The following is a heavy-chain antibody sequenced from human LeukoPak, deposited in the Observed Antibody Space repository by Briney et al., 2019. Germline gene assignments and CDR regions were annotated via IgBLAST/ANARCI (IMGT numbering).Heavy chain of an antibody. D-gene: IGHD5-12*01. CDR3: ARYDYGRSGFDY. Sequence: HPGGSLRLSCAASGLTVSTNYMTWVRQTRGKGLEWVSVIYSGGTTYYADSVKGRFSISRDNSKNTLYLQMNSLRAEDTAVYYCARYDYGRSGFDYWGQGTLVTVSS. V-gene: IGHV3-66*01. CDR1: GLTVSTNY. CDR2: IYSGGTT. J-gene: IGHJ4*02.